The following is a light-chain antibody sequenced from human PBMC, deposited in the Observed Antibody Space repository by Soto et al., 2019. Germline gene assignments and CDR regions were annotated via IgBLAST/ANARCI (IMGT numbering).Light chain of an antibody. Sequence: EVVLTQYQGTLSLSPGERATLSCRASQSVSSGYLAWYQQKPGQAPSLLIYGASSRATGIPDRFSGSGSGTDFTLTISRLEPEDFAVYFCQQYSNSPQTFGQGTKVDIK. CDR2: GAS. V-gene: IGKV3-20*01. CDR1: QSVSSGY. CDR3: QQYSNSPQT. J-gene: IGKJ1*01.